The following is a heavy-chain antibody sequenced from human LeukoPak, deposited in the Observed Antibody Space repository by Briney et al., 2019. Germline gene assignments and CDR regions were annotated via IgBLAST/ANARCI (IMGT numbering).Heavy chain of an antibody. CDR2: IRSKAYGGTT. V-gene: IGHV3-49*03. J-gene: IGHJ4*02. Sequence: GGSLRLSCTASGFAFGDYAMSWFRKAPGKGLEWVGFIRSKAYGGTTEYAASVKGRFTISRDDSESIAYLQMNSLKTEDTAVYYCTRDGSLYYYDPAEIDYWGQGTLVTVSS. CDR1: GFAFGDYA. D-gene: IGHD3-22*01. CDR3: TRDGSLYYYDPAEIDY.